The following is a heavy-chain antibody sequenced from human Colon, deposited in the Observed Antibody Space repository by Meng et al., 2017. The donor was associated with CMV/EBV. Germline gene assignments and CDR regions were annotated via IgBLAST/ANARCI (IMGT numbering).Heavy chain of an antibody. Sequence: GGSLRLSCAASGFTFSSYSMNWVRQAPGKGLEWVSSISSSSSYIYYADSVKSRFTISRDNAKNSLYLQMNSLRAEDTAVYYCTRDVNWEFFDYWGQGTLVTVSS. D-gene: IGHD7-27*01. J-gene: IGHJ4*02. V-gene: IGHV3-21*01. CDR1: GFTFSSYS. CDR3: TRDVNWEFFDY. CDR2: ISSSSSYI.